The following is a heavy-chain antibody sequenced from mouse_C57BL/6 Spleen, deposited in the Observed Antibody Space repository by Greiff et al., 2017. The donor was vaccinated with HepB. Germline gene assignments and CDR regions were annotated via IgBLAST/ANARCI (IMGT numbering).Heavy chain of an antibody. J-gene: IGHJ1*03. CDR2: IDPENGDT. V-gene: IGHV14-4*01. Sequence: VQLQQSGAELVRPGASVKLSCTASGFNIKDDYMHWVKQRPEQGLEWIGWIDPENGDTEYASKFQGKATITADTSSNTAYLQLSSLTSEDTAVYYCTYYGSSYEYVDVWGTGTTVTVSS. D-gene: IGHD1-1*01. CDR3: TYYGSSYEYVDV. CDR1: GFNIKDDY.